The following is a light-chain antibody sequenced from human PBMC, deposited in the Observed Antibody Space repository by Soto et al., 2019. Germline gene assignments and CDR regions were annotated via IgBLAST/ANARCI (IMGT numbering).Light chain of an antibody. CDR3: AAWDDSLNGYV. CDR2: SNN. CDR1: SSNIGGNT. Sequence: QSVLTQPPSTSGTPGQRVTISCSGSSSNIGGNTVNWSQQLPGTAPKLLIYSNNQRPSGVPDRFSGSKSGTSASLAISGLLSEDEADYYCAAWDDSLNGYVFGIGTKLTVL. J-gene: IGLJ1*01. V-gene: IGLV1-44*01.